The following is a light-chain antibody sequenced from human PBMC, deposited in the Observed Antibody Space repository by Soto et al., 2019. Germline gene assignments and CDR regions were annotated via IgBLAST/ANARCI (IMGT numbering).Light chain of an antibody. V-gene: IGLV2-23*01. CDR1: SSDVGSYNL. J-gene: IGLJ1*01. CDR3: CSYAGSSTYV. CDR2: EAT. Sequence: QSALTQPASVSGSPGQSITFSCTGTSSDVGSYNLVSWYQQHPGKAPKLMIYEATKRPSGVSNRFSGSKSGNTASLTISGLQAEDEADYHCCSYAGSSTYVFGTGTKLTVL.